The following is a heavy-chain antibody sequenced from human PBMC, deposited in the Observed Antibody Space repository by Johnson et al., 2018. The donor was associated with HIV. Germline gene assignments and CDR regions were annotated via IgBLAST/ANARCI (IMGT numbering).Heavy chain of an antibody. D-gene: IGHD6-19*01. V-gene: IGHV3-33*01. Sequence: VQLVESGGGVVQPGRSLRLSCAASGFTFSSYGMHWVRQAPGKGLQWVAAIWYDGSNEHYADSVKGRFTISRDNSKNTLYLQMNSLRAEDTAVYYCAREQWADAFDIWGQGTMVTVSS. CDR1: GFTFSSYG. CDR2: IWYDGSNE. J-gene: IGHJ3*02. CDR3: AREQWADAFDI.